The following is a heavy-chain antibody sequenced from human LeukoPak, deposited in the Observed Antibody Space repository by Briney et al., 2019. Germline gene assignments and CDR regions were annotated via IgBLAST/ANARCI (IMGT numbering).Heavy chain of an antibody. CDR1: GGSISSGSYY. D-gene: IGHD3-16*01. CDR2: FYYSGST. V-gene: IGHV4-39*07. J-gene: IGHJ4*02. Sequence: SETLSLTCTVSGGSISSGSYYWGWIRQPPGKGLEWIGSFYYSGSTYYNPSLKSRVTISVDTSKNQFSLKLSSVTAADTAVYYCARVDVWGSSTSDYFDYWGQGTLVTVSS. CDR3: ARVDVWGSSTSDYFDY.